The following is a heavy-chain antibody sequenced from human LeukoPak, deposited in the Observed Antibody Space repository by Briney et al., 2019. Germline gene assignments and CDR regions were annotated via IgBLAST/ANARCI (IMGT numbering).Heavy chain of an antibody. CDR2: INHSGST. Sequence: SETLSLTCAVYGGSFSGYYWTWIRQPPGKGLEWIGEINHSGSTNYNPSLKSRVTISLDTSKNQFSLKLSSVTAADTAVYYCARDGVYDILTGYSPMPFDYWGQGTLVTVSS. J-gene: IGHJ4*02. CDR1: GGSFSGYY. CDR3: ARDGVYDILTGYSPMPFDY. V-gene: IGHV4-34*01. D-gene: IGHD3-9*01.